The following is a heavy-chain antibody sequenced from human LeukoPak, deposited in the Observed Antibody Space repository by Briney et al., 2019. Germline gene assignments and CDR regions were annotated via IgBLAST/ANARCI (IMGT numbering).Heavy chain of an antibody. J-gene: IGHJ6*02. V-gene: IGHV4-59*01. CDR2: IYYSGST. CDR1: GGSISSYY. Sequence: SETLSLTCTVSGGSISSYYWSWIRQPPGKGLEWIGYIYYSGSTNYNPSLKSRVTISVDTSKNQFSLKLSSVTAADTAVYYCARAASGSYYHYYYYGMDVWGQGTTVTVSS. D-gene: IGHD1-26*01. CDR3: ARAASGSYYHYYYYGMDV.